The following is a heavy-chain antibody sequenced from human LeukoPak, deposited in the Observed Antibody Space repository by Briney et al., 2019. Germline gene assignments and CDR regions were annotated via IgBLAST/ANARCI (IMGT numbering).Heavy chain of an antibody. Sequence: GGALQSSWKGSGSRFTNYWIAWGRQLAGKGREGMGIVYPGDSDTRYSPSFQGQVTISADESISAAYLQWSSLKASDTAMYYCARRGGNYGTWYFDLWGRGTLVTVSS. D-gene: IGHD4-11*01. CDR2: VYPGDSDT. J-gene: IGHJ2*01. V-gene: IGHV5-51*01. CDR1: GSRFTNYW. CDR3: ARRGGNYGTWYFDL.